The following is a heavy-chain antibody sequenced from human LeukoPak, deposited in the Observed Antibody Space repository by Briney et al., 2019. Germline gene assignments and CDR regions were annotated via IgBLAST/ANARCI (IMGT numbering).Heavy chain of an antibody. CDR3: ASLSGYYNYYYGMDV. Sequence: ASVKVSCKASGYTFTSYDINWVRQATGQGLEWMGRMNPNSGNTGYAQKFQGRVTMTRNTSISTAYVELSSLRSEDTAVYYCASLSGYYNYYYGMDVWGQGTTVTVSS. J-gene: IGHJ6*02. D-gene: IGHD3-22*01. CDR1: GYTFTSYD. V-gene: IGHV1-8*01. CDR2: MNPNSGNT.